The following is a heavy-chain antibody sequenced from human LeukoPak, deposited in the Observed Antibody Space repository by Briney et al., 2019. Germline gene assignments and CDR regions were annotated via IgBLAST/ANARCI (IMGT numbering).Heavy chain of an antibody. CDR3: ARGYDTYYYDSSGPTGAFDY. D-gene: IGHD3-22*01. CDR1: GYIFTSYD. V-gene: IGHV1-8*01. J-gene: IGHJ4*02. CDR2: MNPNSGNT. Sequence: ASVKVSCKASGYIFTSYDINWVRQATGQGLEWMGWMNPNSGNTGYAQKFQGRVTMTRNTSISTAYMELSSLRSEDTAVYYCARGYDTYYYDSSGPTGAFDYWGQGTLVTVSS.